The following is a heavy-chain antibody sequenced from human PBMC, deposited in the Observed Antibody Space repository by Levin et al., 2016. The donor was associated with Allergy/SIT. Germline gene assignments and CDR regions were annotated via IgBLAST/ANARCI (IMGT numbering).Heavy chain of an antibody. J-gene: IGHJ4*02. CDR1: GYTFTGYS. V-gene: IGHV1-2*02. CDR3: GRRWWGSEENNYFDY. CDR2: INPNSGDT. Sequence: ASVKVSCKASGYTFTGYSLHWVRQAPGQGLEWMGWINPNSGDTNYAQKFQGRVTMTSDTSISTAYMELRRLKSDDTAVYYCGRRWWGSEENNYFDYWGQGTRVTVSS. D-gene: IGHD2-15*01.